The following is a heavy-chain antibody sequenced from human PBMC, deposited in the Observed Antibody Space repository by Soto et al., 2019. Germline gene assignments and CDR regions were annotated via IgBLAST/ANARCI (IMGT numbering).Heavy chain of an antibody. V-gene: IGHV4-31*03. J-gene: IGHJ3*02. CDR1: GGSISSGDKY. CDR3: VRGQAFDI. Sequence: QVQLQESGPGLVKPSQTLSLTCTVSGGSISSGDKYWSWIRQHPGKGLEWIGYIHYSGSTYYTPSLKSRAVISVDTSKNQFSLKLSSVTDADTAVYYGVRGQAFDIWGQGTLVTVSS. CDR2: IHYSGST.